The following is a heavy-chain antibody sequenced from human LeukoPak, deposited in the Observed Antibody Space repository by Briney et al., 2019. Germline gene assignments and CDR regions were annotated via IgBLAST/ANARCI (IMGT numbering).Heavy chain of an antibody. V-gene: IGHV1-8*01. CDR2: MNPNSGNT. CDR1: GYTFTSYD. CDR3: ARGSLWFGELLSPAYED. J-gene: IGHJ4*02. D-gene: IGHD3-10*01. Sequence: ASVKVSCKASGYTFTSYDINWVRQATGQGLEWMGWMNPNSGNTGYAQKFQGRVTMTRNTSISTAYMELSSLRSEDTAVYYCARGSLWFGELLSPAYEDWGQGTLVTVSS.